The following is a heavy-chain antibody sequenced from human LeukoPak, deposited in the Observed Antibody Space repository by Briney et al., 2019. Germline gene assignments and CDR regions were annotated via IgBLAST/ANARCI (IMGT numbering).Heavy chain of an antibody. J-gene: IGHJ4*02. CDR2: ISNDGRRT. CDR1: GFTFSDYV. CDR3: AREKVGAIDY. V-gene: IGHV3-30*04. D-gene: IGHD1-26*01. Sequence: TGGSLRLSCAASGFTFSDYVIHWVRQAPGKGLEWVAVISNDGRRTYYADSLKGRFTISRDNSKNTVYLQVSSLRAEDTAVYYCAREKVGAIDYRGQGTLVTVS.